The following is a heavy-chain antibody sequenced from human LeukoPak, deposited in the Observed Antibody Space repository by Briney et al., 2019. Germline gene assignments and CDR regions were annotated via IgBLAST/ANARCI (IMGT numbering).Heavy chain of an antibody. V-gene: IGHV1-2*02. CDR2: INPNSGGT. D-gene: IGHD6-19*01. CDR1: GYTFTGYY. CDR3: ASVQWLVRGGFDY. J-gene: IGHJ4*02. Sequence: ASVKVSCKASGYTFTGYYMHWVRQAAGQGLEWMGWINPNSGGTNYAQKFQGRVTMTRDTSISTAYMELSRLRSDDTAVYYCASVQWLVRGGFDYWGQGTLVTVSS.